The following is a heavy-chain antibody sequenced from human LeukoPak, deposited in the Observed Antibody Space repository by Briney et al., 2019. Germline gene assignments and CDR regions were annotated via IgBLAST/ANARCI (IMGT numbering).Heavy chain of an antibody. CDR3: ARWDGGDDRDYFDY. Sequence: SSETLSLTCAVYGGSFSGYYWSWIRQPPGKGLEWIGEINHSGGTNYNPSLKSRVTISVDTSKNQFSLKLSSVTAADTAVYYCARWDGGDDRDYFDYWGQGTLVTVSS. J-gene: IGHJ4*02. V-gene: IGHV4-34*01. D-gene: IGHD2-21*02. CDR1: GGSFSGYY. CDR2: INHSGGT.